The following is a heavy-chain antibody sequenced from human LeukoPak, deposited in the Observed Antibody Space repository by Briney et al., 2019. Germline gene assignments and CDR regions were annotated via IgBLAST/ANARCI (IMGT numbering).Heavy chain of an antibody. CDR2: IYYSGST. CDR3: ARGNYYDSSGYYSPFDY. CDR1: GGSISSYY. Sequence: PSETLSLTCTVSGGSISSYYWGWIRQPPGKGLEWIGSIYYSGSTYYNPSLKSRVTISVDTSKNQFSLKLSSVTAADTAVYYCARGNYYDSSGYYSPFDYWGQGTLVTVSS. V-gene: IGHV4-39*01. J-gene: IGHJ4*02. D-gene: IGHD3-22*01.